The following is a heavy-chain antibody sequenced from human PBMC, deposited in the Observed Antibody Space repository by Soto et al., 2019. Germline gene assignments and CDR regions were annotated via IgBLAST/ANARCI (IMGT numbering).Heavy chain of an antibody. CDR3: AIAMAGKRHPFAY. V-gene: IGHV3-33*01. CDR1: GFFLRDFG. CDR2: IWYDGSNT. Sequence: PGGSLRLSCVASGFFLRDFGMHWVRQAPGKGLEWVSVIWYDGSNTYQGESVKGRFTMSRDISKNTPYLQMDSLRPEDTAVYYCAIAMAGKRHPFAYWGHGTLVTVSS. D-gene: IGHD6-19*01. J-gene: IGHJ4*01.